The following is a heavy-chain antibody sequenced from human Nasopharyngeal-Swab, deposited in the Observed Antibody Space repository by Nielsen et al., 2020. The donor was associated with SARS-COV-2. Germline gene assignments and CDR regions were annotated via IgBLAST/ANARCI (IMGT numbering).Heavy chain of an antibody. J-gene: IGHJ4*02. D-gene: IGHD3-22*01. V-gene: IGHV3-30-3*01. CDR3: ASSPLDSSGYYYGLDY. CDR1: GFTFSSYA. CDR2: ISYDGSNK. Sequence: SCAASGFTFSSYAMHWVRQAPGKGLECVAVISYDGSNKYYADSVKGRLTISRDNSKNTLSLQMNSLRAEDTAVYYCASSPLDSSGYYYGLDYWGQGTLVTVSS.